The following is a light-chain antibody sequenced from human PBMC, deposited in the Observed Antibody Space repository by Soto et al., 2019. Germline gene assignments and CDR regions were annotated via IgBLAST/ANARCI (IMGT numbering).Light chain of an antibody. J-gene: IGKJ1*01. CDR2: GAS. CDR1: QSVSSN. V-gene: IGKV3-15*01. CDR3: QQYNNWPRT. Sequence: ERMITQPPATLAVSKSEGATLSCRASQSVSSNLAWYQQKPGQAPRLLIYGASTRATGIPARFSGSGSGTEFTLTISSLQSEDFAVYYCQQYNNWPRTFGQGTNVDIK.